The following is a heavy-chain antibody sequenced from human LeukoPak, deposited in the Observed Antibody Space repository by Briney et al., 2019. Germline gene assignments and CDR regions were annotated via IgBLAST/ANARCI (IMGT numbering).Heavy chain of an antibody. D-gene: IGHD5-12*01. CDR3: ARDGYSGNDGL. V-gene: IGHV4-59*01. J-gene: IGHJ4*02. Sequence: PSETLSLTCTVSGGSISTYYWSWIRQPPGKGLEWIGYIYHSGSTKYNPSLKSRVTISVDTSKDQFSLKLSSVTAADTAVYYCARDGYSGNDGLWGQGTLVTVSS. CDR1: GGSISTYY. CDR2: IYHSGST.